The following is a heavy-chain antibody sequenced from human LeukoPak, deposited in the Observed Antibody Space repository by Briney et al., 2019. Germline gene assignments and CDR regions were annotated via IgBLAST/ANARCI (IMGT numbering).Heavy chain of an antibody. CDR1: GFTFSSYG. D-gene: IGHD6-19*01. V-gene: IGHV3-30*03. J-gene: IGHJ4*02. Sequence: GRSLRLSCAASGFTFSSYGMHWIRQAPGKGLEWVAVISYDGSNKYYADSVKGRFTISRDNSKNTLYLQMNSLRAEDTAVYYCTRVVSVASYYFDYWGQGTLVTVSS. CDR2: ISYDGSNK. CDR3: TRVVSVASYYFDY.